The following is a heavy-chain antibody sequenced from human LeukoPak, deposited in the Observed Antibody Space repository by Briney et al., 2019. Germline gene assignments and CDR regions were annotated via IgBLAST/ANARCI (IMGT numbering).Heavy chain of an antibody. CDR1: GFTFSSYA. CDR3: ARDPFAH. J-gene: IGHJ3*01. CDR2: ISYDGSNK. D-gene: IGHD3-3*02. Sequence: GSLRLSCAASGFTFSSYAMHWVRQAPGKGLEWVAVISYDGSNKYYADSVKGRFTISRDNSKNTLYLQMNSLRAEDTAVYYCARDPFAHWGQGTMVTVSS. V-gene: IGHV3-30-3*01.